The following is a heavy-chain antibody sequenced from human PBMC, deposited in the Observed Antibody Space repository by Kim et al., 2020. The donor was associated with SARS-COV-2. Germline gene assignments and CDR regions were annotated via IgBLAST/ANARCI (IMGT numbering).Heavy chain of an antibody. D-gene: IGHD6-19*01. V-gene: IGHV4-59*08. J-gene: IGHJ4*02. CDR1: GGSISSYY. CDR2: IYYSGST. Sequence: SETLSLTCTVSGGSISSYYWSWIRQPPGKGLEWIGYIYYSGSTNYNPSLKSRVTISVDTSKNQSSLKLSSVTAADTAVYYCARGYSSGWYFDYWGQGTLVTVSS. CDR3: ARGYSSGWYFDY.